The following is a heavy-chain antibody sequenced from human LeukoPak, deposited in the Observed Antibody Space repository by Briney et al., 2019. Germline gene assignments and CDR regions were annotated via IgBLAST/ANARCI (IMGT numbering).Heavy chain of an antibody. V-gene: IGHV4-39*01. D-gene: IGHD3-9*01. CDR1: GGSISSSTYY. Sequence: NPSETLSLTCNVSGGSISSSTYYWGWIRQPPGKGLEWIGNIYYSGSTYYNPSLKSRLTISVDTSQGQFSLRLSSVTAADTGLYYCTRGSYDVLTGYSTLGEYWGQGALVTVSS. J-gene: IGHJ4*02. CDR2: IYYSGST. CDR3: TRGSYDVLTGYSTLGEY.